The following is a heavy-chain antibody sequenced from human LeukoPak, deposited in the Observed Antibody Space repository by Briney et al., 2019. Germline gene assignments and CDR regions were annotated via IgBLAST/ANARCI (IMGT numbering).Heavy chain of an antibody. Sequence: PSETLSLTCTVSGGSITSYYWSWIRQPPGKGLEWIGYFYDFGSTNYNPSLKSRVTISGDTSKNQFSLKLSSVTAEDTAVYYCARDRMVRGRLSPALWGCFDYWGQGTLVTVSS. CDR3: ARDRMVRGRLSPALWGCFDY. CDR2: FYDFGST. D-gene: IGHD3-10*01. J-gene: IGHJ4*02. CDR1: GGSITSYY. V-gene: IGHV4-59*01.